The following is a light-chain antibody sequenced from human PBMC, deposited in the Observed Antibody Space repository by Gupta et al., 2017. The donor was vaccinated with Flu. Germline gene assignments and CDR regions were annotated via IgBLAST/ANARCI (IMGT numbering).Light chain of an antibody. J-gene: IGKJ5*01. CDR3: QQHYIAPIT. V-gene: IGKV4-1*01. CDR1: QSLLYTSNSKNY. Sequence: DVVMTQSPDSLTVSLGERATINCKSSQSLLYTSNSKNYFAWYQQKPGQPPKLLIYWASTRESGVPDRFSGSGSGTDFTLTISRLQAEDVAVYYCQQHYIAPITFGQGTRLEIK. CDR2: WAS.